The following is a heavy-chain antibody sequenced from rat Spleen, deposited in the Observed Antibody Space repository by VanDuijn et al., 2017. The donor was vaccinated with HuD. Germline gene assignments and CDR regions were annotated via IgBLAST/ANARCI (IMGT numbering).Heavy chain of an antibody. J-gene: IGHJ2*01. Sequence: QVQLKESGPGLVQPSQTLSLTCTVSGLSLSTNSVSWIRQPPGKGLEWMGRMRYNGDTSYNSALKSRLSISRDTSKNQVFLKMNSLQSEDTTTYYCARDRGSYILDYWGQGVMVTVSS. CDR3: ARDRGSYILDY. CDR2: MRYNGDT. CDR1: GLSLSTNS. D-gene: IGHD1-2*01. V-gene: IGHV2-63*01.